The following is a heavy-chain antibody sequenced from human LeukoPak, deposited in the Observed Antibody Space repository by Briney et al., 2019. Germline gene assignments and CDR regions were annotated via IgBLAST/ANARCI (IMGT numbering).Heavy chain of an antibody. Sequence: PGGSLRLSCAASGFTFSGYWMDWVRQAPGKGLVWVSHIKSDGSSTSYADSAKGRFTISRDNAKNTLYLQMNSLRAEDTAVYYCARGRGYTQDYWGQGTLVTVSS. D-gene: IGHD5-12*01. CDR2: IKSDGSST. CDR1: GFTFSGYW. J-gene: IGHJ4*02. V-gene: IGHV3-74*01. CDR3: ARGRGYTQDY.